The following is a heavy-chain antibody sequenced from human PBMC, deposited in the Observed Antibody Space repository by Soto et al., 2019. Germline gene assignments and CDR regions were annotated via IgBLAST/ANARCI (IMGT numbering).Heavy chain of an antibody. CDR1: GYSFTDYH. CDR2: INPKSGGT. CDR3: ARGHSTDCSNGVCSFFYNHEMDV. Sequence: ASVKVSCKASGYSFTDYHIHWVRQAPGRGLEWLGRINPKSGGTSTAQKFQGWVTMTRDRSISTVYMELTRLRSDDTAVYFCARGHSTDCSNGVCSFFYNHEMDVWGQGTTVTVSS. D-gene: IGHD2-8*01. J-gene: IGHJ6*02. V-gene: IGHV1-2*04.